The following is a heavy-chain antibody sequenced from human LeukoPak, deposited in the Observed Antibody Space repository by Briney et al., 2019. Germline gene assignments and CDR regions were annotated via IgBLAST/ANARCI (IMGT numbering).Heavy chain of an antibody. CDR3: ARGRLRIQLWSHLTFFDY. V-gene: IGHV1-2*06. Sequence: GASVKVSCKASGYTFTGYYMHWVRQAPGQGPEWMGRINPNSGGTNYAQKFQGRVTMTRDTSISTAYMELSRLRSDDTAVYYCARGRLRIQLWSHLTFFDYWGQGTLVTVSS. CDR1: GYTFTGYY. J-gene: IGHJ4*02. D-gene: IGHD5-18*01. CDR2: INPNSGGT.